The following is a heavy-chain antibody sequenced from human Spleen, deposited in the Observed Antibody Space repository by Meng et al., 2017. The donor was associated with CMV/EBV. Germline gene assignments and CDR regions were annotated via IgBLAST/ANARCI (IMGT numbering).Heavy chain of an antibody. CDR2: INWNGGST. D-gene: IGHD1-26*01. Sequence: GESLKISCAASGFTFGDYGMSWVRQAPGKGLEWVADINWNGGSTGYADSVKGRFTISRDKVKNSVYLQMDSLRAEDTALYYCARPLLNLWEREGSFDVWGQGTTVTVSS. CDR3: ARPLLNLWEREGSFDV. J-gene: IGHJ3*01. CDR1: GFTFGDYG. V-gene: IGHV3-20*04.